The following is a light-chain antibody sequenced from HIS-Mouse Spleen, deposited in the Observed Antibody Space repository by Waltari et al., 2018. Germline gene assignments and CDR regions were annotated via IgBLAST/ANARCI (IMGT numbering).Light chain of an antibody. J-gene: IGLJ3*02. CDR1: SSNIGSNY. V-gene: IGLV1-47*01. Sequence: QSVLTQPPSASGTPGQRVTISCSGSSSNIGSNYVYWYQQLPGTAPKLPVYRNNQVPSGVPDRFSGSKSGTSASLAISGRRSEDEADYYCAAWDDSLSGPVFGGGTKLTVL. CDR3: AAWDDSLSGPV. CDR2: RNN.